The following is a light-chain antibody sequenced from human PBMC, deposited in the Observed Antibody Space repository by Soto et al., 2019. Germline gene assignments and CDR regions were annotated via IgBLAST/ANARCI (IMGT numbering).Light chain of an antibody. CDR1: QTIIFY. J-gene: IGKJ2*01. Sequence: IQMTQSPSSLSASVGDRVTITCRASQTIIFYLNWYQQKPGKAPKLLIYAASNLQSGVPSRFSGSGSGTDFTLTISSLQPEDFATYFCQQSYTTPVYSFGQGTKREIK. V-gene: IGKV1-39*01. CDR2: AAS. CDR3: QQSYTTPVYS.